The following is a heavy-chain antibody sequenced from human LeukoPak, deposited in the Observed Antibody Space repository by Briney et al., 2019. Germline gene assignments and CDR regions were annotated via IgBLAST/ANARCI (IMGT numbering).Heavy chain of an antibody. CDR1: GGTFSSYA. Sequence: SVKVSCKASGGTFSSYAISWVRQAPGQGLEWMGGIIPIFGTANHAQKFQGRVTITADEFMRTAYMELSSLRSEDTAVYYCARESCSGGSCRGAFDLWGQGTMVTVSS. D-gene: IGHD2-15*01. CDR2: IIPIFGTA. V-gene: IGHV1-69*01. J-gene: IGHJ3*01. CDR3: ARESCSGGSCRGAFDL.